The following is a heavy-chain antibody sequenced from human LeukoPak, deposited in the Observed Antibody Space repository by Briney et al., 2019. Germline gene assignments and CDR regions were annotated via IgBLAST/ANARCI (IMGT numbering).Heavy chain of an antibody. V-gene: IGHV3-23*01. CDR3: ARWYYYDNSGSPDY. D-gene: IGHD3-22*01. CDR1: GFTFSAFS. CDR2: IASNGGNT. J-gene: IGHJ4*02. Sequence: GGSLRLSCAASGFTFSAFSMTWVRQAPGKGLEWVSLIASNGGNTYYADSVKGRFTISRDNSKNTLYLQINSLRAEDTAVYYCARWYYYDNSGSPDYWGQGTLVTVSS.